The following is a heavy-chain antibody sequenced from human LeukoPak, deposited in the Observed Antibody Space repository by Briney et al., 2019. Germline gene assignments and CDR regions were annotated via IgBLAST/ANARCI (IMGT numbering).Heavy chain of an antibody. CDR1: GFTFSSYS. Sequence: KTGGSLRLSCAASGFTFSSYSMNWVRQAPGKGLEWVSSISSSSSYIYYADSVKGRFTISRDNAKNSLYLQMNSLRAEDTAVYYCARGPEQWLAPFDYWGQGTLVTVSS. V-gene: IGHV3-21*01. CDR3: ARGPEQWLAPFDY. CDR2: ISSSSSYI. J-gene: IGHJ4*02. D-gene: IGHD6-19*01.